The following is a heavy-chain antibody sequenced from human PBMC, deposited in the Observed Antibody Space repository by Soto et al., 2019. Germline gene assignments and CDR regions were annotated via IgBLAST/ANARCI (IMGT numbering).Heavy chain of an antibody. CDR1: GFSFSTST. CDR2: VTSRGTYV. J-gene: IGHJ6*02. Sequence: PGGSLRLSCTASGFSFSTSTLSWVRQAPGEGLQWVSSVTSRGTYVYYLDSVKGRFTISRDNAKNSLYLQMNSLRAADTAVYYCARDPYGMDVWGQGTMVTVSS. CDR3: ARDPYGMDV. V-gene: IGHV3-21*01.